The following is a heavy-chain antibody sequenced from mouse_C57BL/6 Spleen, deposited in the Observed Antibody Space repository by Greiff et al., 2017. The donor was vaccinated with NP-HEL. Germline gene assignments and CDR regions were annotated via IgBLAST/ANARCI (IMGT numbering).Heavy chain of an antibody. V-gene: IGHV2-2*01. CDR1: GFSLTSYG. CDR2: IWSGGST. Sequence: VQLVESGPGLVQPSQSLSITCTVSGFSLTSYGVHWVRQSPGKGLEWLGVIWSGGSTDYNAAFISSLSISKDNSKSQVFFKMNSLQADDTAIYYCARLYGSSAWFADWGQGTLVTVSA. D-gene: IGHD1-1*01. J-gene: IGHJ3*01. CDR3: ARLYGSSAWFAD.